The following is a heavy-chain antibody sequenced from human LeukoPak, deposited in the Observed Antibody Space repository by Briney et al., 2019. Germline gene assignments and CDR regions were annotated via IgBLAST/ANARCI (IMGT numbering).Heavy chain of an antibody. Sequence: SETLSLTCSVSGGYISSRSYSWGWIRHSPGKGLEWIGNFHYSGSTYYNPSLKSRVTISVDKSKNQFSLKVSSVTAADTAVYYCVKGGVATITSHYYYGMDVWGQGTTVTVSS. CDR1: GGYISSRSYS. CDR2: FHYSGST. CDR3: VKGGVATITSHYYYGMDV. V-gene: IGHV4-39*07. D-gene: IGHD5-12*01. J-gene: IGHJ6*02.